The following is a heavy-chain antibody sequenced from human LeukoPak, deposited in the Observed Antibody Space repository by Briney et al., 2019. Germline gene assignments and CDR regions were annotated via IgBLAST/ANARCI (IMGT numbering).Heavy chain of an antibody. CDR2: VYPGGNT. V-gene: IGHV4-4*07. CDR3: ARDHQQLGRAFDI. CDR1: DGSISSYF. J-gene: IGHJ3*02. D-gene: IGHD2-2*01. Sequence: PSETLSLTCTVSDGSISSYFWSWIRQPAGRGLEWIGRVYPGGNTNCNPSLKSRVTMSVDTSKNQFSLKLTSVTAADTAVYYCARDHQQLGRAFDIWGQGAMVTVSS.